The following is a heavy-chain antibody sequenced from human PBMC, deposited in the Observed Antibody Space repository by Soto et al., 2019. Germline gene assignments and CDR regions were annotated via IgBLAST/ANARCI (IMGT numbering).Heavy chain of an antibody. J-gene: IGHJ6*03. CDR1: GYTFTGYY. D-gene: IGHD2-15*01. CDR3: ARDSIFCSGGSCYHYYYYMDV. V-gene: IGHV1-18*04. Sequence: SVKVSCKASGYTFTGYYMHWVRQAPGQGLEWMGWISAYNGNTNYAQKLQGRVTMTTDTSTSTAYMELRSLRSDDTAVYYCARDSIFCSGGSCYHYYYYMDVWGKGTTVTVSS. CDR2: ISAYNGNT.